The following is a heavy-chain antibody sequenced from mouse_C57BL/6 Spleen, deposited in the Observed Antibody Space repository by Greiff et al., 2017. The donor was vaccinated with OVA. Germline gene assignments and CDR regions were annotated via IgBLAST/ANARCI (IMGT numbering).Heavy chain of an antibody. D-gene: IGHD3-1*01. CDR2: ISSGSSTI. CDR3: ARPGLGGYFDY. J-gene: IGHJ2*01. CDR1: GFTFSDYG. Sequence: EVQVVESGEGLVKPGGSLKLSCAASGFTFSDYGMHWVRQAPEKGLEWVAYISSGSSTIYYADTVKGRFTISRDNAKNTLFLQLTSLRSEDTAMYYCARPGLGGYFDYWGQGTTLTVSS. V-gene: IGHV5-17*01.